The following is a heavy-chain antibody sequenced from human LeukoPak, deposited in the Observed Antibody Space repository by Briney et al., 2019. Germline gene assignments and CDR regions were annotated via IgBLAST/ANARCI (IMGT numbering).Heavy chain of an antibody. V-gene: IGHV4-59*12. CDR3: ARGGAVAAFLF. D-gene: IGHD6-19*01. J-gene: IGHJ4*02. Sequence: PSETLSLTCTVSGGSISSYYWSWIRQPPGKGLEWIGYIYYSGSTNYNPSLKSRVTISVDTSKNQFSLRLSSVTAADTAVYYCARGGAVAAFLFWGQGTLVTVSS. CDR1: GGSISSYY. CDR2: IYYSGST.